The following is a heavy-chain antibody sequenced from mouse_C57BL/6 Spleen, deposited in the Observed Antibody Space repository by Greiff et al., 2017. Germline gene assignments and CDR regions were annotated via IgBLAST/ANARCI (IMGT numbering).Heavy chain of an antibody. CDR1: GFAFSSYW. CDR2: IYPGDGDT. V-gene: IGHV1-80*01. CDR3: ARADYYGSSYWYFEV. D-gene: IGHD1-1*01. Sequence: VQLQQSGAELVKPGASVKISCKASGFAFSSYWMNWVKQRPGKGLEWIGQIYPGDGDTNYNGTVKGKATLTADKSSSTPYMQLSSLSSEDSAVYLCARADYYGSSYWYFEVRGTGTTVTVAS. J-gene: IGHJ1*03.